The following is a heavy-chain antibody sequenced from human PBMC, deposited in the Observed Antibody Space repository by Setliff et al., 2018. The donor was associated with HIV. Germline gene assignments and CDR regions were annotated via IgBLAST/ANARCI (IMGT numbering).Heavy chain of an antibody. J-gene: IGHJ3*02. D-gene: IGHD3-3*01. CDR2: INGGTTT. V-gene: IGHV3-66*02. Sequence: GGSLRLSCVASGITVSGIYMTWVRQAPGKGLEWVSVINGGTTTYYADSVKGRFTISRDNSKNTLYLQMNSLRVEDTAMYYCASSYPNYNYGNYDFWSGYYHDDAFDIWGQGTMVTVSS. CDR1: GITVSGIY. CDR3: ASSYPNYNYGNYDFWSGYYHDDAFDI.